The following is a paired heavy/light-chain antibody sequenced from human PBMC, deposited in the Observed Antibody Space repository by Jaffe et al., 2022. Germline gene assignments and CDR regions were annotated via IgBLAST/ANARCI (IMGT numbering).Heavy chain of an antibody. CDR2: IKQDGSEE. CDR1: GFTFSNYW. CDR3: ARGGVSGNYYLPY. V-gene: IGHV3-7*05. Sequence: EVQLVESGGDLVQPGGSLRLSCAASGFTFSNYWMTWVRQAPGKGLEWVANIKQDGSEEYYVDSVTGRFTISRDNAKSSLFLQMDSLRGEDTAVYYCARGGVSGNYYLPYWGQGTLVTVSS. D-gene: IGHD3-10*01. J-gene: IGHJ4*02.
Light chain of an antibody. Sequence: QSALTQPPSASGSPGQSVTISCTGTSSDVGDYNYVSWYQLHPGKAPKLLIHEVNKRPSGVPDRFSGSKSGNTASLTVSGLQAEDEADYYCGSYAGSNIGVFGGGTKLTVL. CDR2: EVN. V-gene: IGLV2-8*01. CDR3: GSYAGSNIGV. J-gene: IGLJ2*01. CDR1: SSDVGDYNY.